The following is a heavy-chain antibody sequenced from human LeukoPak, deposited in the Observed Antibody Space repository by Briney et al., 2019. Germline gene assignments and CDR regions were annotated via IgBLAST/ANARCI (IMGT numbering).Heavy chain of an antibody. CDR3: AKAEPASGYDY. D-gene: IGHD1-14*01. CDR2: ISSSSRTI. CDR1: GFTFSNYA. Sequence: GGSLRLSCAASGFTFSNYAMNWVRQAPGKGLEWVSYISSSSRTIYYADSVKGRFTISRDNAKDSVYLQMNSLRAEDTAVYFCAKAEPASGYDYWGQGTLVTVSS. V-gene: IGHV3-48*01. J-gene: IGHJ4*02.